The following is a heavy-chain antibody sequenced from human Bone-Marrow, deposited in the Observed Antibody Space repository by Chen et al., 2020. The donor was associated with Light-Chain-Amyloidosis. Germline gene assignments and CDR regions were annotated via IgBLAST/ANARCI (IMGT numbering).Heavy chain of an antibody. D-gene: IGHD4-17*01. J-gene: IGHJ5*02. CDR1: GGSISSYY. CDR3: ARLYMVTTGNWFDP. CDR2: VFYSGTT. V-gene: IGHV4-59*08. Sequence: QVQLQESGPGLVKPSETLSLTCTVSGGSISSYYWSWIRQPPGKGLEWIGYVFYSGTTNYNPSLKSRVTVSLDTSKNHFSLKLSSVTAADTAVYYCARLYMVTTGNWFDPWGQGILVTVSS.